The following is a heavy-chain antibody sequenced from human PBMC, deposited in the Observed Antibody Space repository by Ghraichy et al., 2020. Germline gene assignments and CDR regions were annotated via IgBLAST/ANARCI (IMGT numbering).Heavy chain of an antibody. Sequence: SETLSLTCTVSGGSVTSSSLYWGWTRQPPGKRLEYIGKIYYSGTSYYNPSLQSRVSISVDTSKNQLSLRLSAVTAADTAIYYCVGAPSSPTHLEWLSPFDFWGQGHLVTVSS. J-gene: IGHJ4*02. CDR1: GGSVTSSSLY. V-gene: IGHV4-39*01. CDR3: VGAPSSPTHLEWLSPFDF. D-gene: IGHD3-3*01. CDR2: IYYSGTS.